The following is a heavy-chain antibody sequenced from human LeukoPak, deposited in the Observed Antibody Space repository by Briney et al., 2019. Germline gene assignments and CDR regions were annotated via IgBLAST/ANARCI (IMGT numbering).Heavy chain of an antibody. V-gene: IGHV4-34*01. CDR1: GGSFSGYY. Sequence: ASETLSLTCAVYGGSFSGYYWSWIRQPPGKGLEWIGEINHSGSTNYNPSLKSRVTISVDTSKNQFSLKLSSVTAADTAVYYCARTSGWGYFDYWGQGTLVTVSS. D-gene: IGHD6-19*01. CDR3: ARTSGWGYFDY. CDR2: INHSGST. J-gene: IGHJ4*02.